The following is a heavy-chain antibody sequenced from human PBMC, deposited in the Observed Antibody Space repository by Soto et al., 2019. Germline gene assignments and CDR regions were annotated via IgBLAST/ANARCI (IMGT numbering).Heavy chain of an antibody. Sequence: QVHLVESGGGVVQPGRSLRLSCAASGFSFNDFGVHWVRQAPGMGLEWVAVIWYGGKKTNYVDSVKGRFIISRDISKNMVYLQMNSLRDEDTAVYYCARENAPPYFDYWGQGTLVTVSS. CDR1: GFSFNDFG. D-gene: IGHD2-2*01. V-gene: IGHV3-33*01. CDR3: ARENAPPYFDY. J-gene: IGHJ4*02. CDR2: IWYGGKKT.